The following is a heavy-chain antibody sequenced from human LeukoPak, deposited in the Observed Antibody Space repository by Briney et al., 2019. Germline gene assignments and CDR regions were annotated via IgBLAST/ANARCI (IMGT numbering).Heavy chain of an antibody. D-gene: IGHD3-3*01. CDR1: GGSISSYY. J-gene: IGHJ4*02. Sequence: PSETLSLTCTVSGGSISSYYWSWIRQPAGKGLEWIGRIYTSGSTNYNPSLKSRVTMSVDTSKNQFSLKLSSVTAADTAVYYCARAIYEYDFWSGYYSEFDYWGQGTPVTVSS. V-gene: IGHV4-4*07. CDR3: ARAIYEYDFWSGYYSEFDY. CDR2: IYTSGST.